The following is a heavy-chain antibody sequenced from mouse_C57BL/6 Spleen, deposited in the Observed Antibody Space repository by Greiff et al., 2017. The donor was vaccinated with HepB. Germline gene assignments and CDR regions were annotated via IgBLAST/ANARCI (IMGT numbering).Heavy chain of an antibody. J-gene: IGHJ1*03. V-gene: IGHV5-17*01. Sequence: EVKVVESGGGLVKPGGSLKLSCAASGFTFSDYGMHWVRQAPEKGLEWVAYISSGSSTIYYADTVKGRFTISRDNAKNTLFLQMTSLRSEDTAMYYCARYPPYYYGSSRYFDVWGTGTTVTVSS. CDR2: ISSGSSTI. CDR3: ARYPPYYYGSSRYFDV. D-gene: IGHD1-1*01. CDR1: GFTFSDYG.